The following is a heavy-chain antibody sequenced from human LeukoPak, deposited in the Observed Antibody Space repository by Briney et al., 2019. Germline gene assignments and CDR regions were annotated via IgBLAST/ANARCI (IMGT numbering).Heavy chain of an antibody. CDR3: TRGRVTSLDS. Sequence: GGSLRLSCSASGFTFVDEAINWVRQAPGKGLEWVGFIRSRPFGATTEYAASVRGRFSISRGDSETIAYLQMNSLKTEDTAVYYCTRGRVTSLDSWGQGTLVTVSS. CDR2: IRSRPFGATT. V-gene: IGHV3-49*04. D-gene: IGHD2-21*02. J-gene: IGHJ5*01. CDR1: GFTFVDEA.